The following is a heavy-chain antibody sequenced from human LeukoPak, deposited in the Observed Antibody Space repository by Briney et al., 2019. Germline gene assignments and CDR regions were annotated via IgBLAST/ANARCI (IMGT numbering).Heavy chain of an antibody. J-gene: IGHJ3*02. CDR2: ISSSSSYI. V-gene: IGHV3-21*01. Sequence: GGSLRLSCAASGFTFSNYWMLWGRQAPGKGLELVSSISSSSSYIYYSDPVNGRFTITRDNTKNSLYLQMNSPRAAATAAYYYSRDLEPTPMNIVVVVAATFDAFDIWGQGTMVTVSS. D-gene: IGHD2-15*01. CDR1: GFTFSNYW. CDR3: SRDLEPTPMNIVVVVAATFDAFDI.